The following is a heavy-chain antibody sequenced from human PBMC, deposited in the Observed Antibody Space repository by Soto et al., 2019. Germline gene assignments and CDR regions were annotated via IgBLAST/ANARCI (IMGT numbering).Heavy chain of an antibody. Sequence: PSETLSLTCTVSGGSISSSSYYWGWIRQPPGKGLEWIGSIYYSGSTYYNPTLKSRVTISVDTSKNQFSLKLSSVTAADTAVYYCARRSPHYYYYGMDVWGQGTTVTVSS. CDR2: IYYSGST. D-gene: IGHD6-19*01. CDR1: GGSISSSSYY. J-gene: IGHJ6*02. V-gene: IGHV4-39*01. CDR3: ARRSPHYYYYGMDV.